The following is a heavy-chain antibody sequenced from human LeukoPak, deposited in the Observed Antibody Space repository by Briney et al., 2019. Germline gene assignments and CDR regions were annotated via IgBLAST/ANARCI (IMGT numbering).Heavy chain of an antibody. CDR3: AIVATYCCYTMDV. CDR1: GFTFSSYA. Sequence: GGSLSLSCAVSGFTFSSYAMSWVRHAPGKGLEWVSAISVSGGSTYYAESVKGRFTICRYNSKNTLYLQRISVRAEDRAVYDCAIVATYCCYTMDVCGQETTATVSS. CDR2: ISVSGGST. V-gene: IGHV3-23*01. J-gene: IGHJ6*02. D-gene: IGHD1-1*01.